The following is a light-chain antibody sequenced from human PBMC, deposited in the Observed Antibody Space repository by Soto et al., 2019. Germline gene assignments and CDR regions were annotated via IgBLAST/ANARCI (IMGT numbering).Light chain of an antibody. V-gene: IGLV1-47*01. CDR3: QSYDRSLSGSV. Sequence: QSVLTQPPSASGTPGQRVTISCSGSDSNIGRSHVHWYHQLPRTAPKLLIYKNDQRPSGVPDRFFGSKSGTSASLAITGLQAEDEADYYCQSYDRSLSGSVFGGGTKVTVL. CDR2: KND. J-gene: IGLJ3*02. CDR1: DSNIGRSH.